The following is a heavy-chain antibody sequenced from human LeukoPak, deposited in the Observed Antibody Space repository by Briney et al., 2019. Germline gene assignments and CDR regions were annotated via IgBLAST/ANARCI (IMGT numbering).Heavy chain of an antibody. V-gene: IGHV3-23*01. J-gene: IGHJ5*01. CDR3: AKSSSWTLNWFDS. CDR2: ISDSAFAT. CDR1: GFTFSEYS. D-gene: IGHD6-13*01. Sequence: GGSLRLSCSASGFTFSEYSMAWVRQTPGKGLEWVSAISDSAFATYYTDSVKGRFTISRDNSKNTLYLQMNNLRAEDTALYYCAKSSSWTLNWFDSWGQGTLVTVSS.